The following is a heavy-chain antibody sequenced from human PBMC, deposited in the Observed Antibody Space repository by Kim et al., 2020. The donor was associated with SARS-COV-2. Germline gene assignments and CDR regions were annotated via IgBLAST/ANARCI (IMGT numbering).Heavy chain of an antibody. CDR2: IYYSGST. CDR3: ARMDTALDY. CDR1: GGSISSYY. D-gene: IGHD5-18*01. J-gene: IGHJ4*02. V-gene: IGHV4-59*01. Sequence: SETLSLTCTVSGGSISSYYWSWIRQPPGKGLEWIGYIYYSGSTNYNPSLKSRVAVSLDTSKSQFSLKLTSVTAADTAVYYCARMDTALDYWGQGTLVTGS.